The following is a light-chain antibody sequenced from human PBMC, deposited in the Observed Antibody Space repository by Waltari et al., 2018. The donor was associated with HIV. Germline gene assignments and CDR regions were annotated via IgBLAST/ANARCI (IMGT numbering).Light chain of an antibody. CDR1: QSVSSK. J-gene: IGKJ1*01. CDR2: GAS. Sequence: EIAMTQSPVTLSVSPGERDTLSCRASQSVSSKLAWYQQKPGQAPRLLIFGASTRATGIPARFSGSGSGTQFTLTINSLQSEDFAFYYCQQYDNWPPTFGQGTRVEIK. V-gene: IGKV3-15*01. CDR3: QQYDNWPPT.